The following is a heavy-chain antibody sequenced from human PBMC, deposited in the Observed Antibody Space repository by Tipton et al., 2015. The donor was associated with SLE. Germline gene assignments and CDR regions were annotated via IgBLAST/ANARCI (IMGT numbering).Heavy chain of an antibody. D-gene: IGHD2-2*01. CDR1: GYTFTSYG. CDR3: AREVVPADSFDY. Sequence: QLVQSGAEVKKPGASVKVSCKASGYTFTSYGISWVRQAPGQGLEWMEGFIPIFGTANYAQKFQGGVTITADESTSTAYMELSSLRSEDTAVYYCAREVVPADSFDYWGQGTLVTVSS. J-gene: IGHJ4*02. V-gene: IGHV1-69*13. CDR2: FIPIFGTA.